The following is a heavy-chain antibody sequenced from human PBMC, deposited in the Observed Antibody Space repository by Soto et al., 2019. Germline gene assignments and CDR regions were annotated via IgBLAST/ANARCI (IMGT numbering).Heavy chain of an antibody. J-gene: IGHJ6*02. CDR1: GFTFSNYV. V-gene: IGHV3-23*01. CDR2: ISGSGGST. CDR3: AKDQYSSGWYPTSMGGMDV. D-gene: IGHD6-19*01. Sequence: PGGSLRLSCAGSGFTFSNYVMSWVRQAPGKGLEWVSGISGSGGSTYYAGSVKGRFTISRDNSKNTLFLQMNSLRVEDTAVYYCAKDQYSSGWYPTSMGGMDVWGQGTTVTVSS.